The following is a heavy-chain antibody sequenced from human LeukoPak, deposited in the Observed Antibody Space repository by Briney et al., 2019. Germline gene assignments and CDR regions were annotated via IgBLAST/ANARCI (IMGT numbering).Heavy chain of an antibody. J-gene: IGHJ6*02. D-gene: IGHD3-22*01. CDR2: ISYDGSNK. CDR3: ARDYYDGSGYYYGPGDV. V-gene: IGHV3-30-3*01. CDR1: GFTFSSYA. Sequence: PGGSLRLSCAASGFTFSSYAMHWVRQAPGKGLEWVAVISYDGSNKYYADSVKGRFTISRDNSKNTLYLQMNSLRAEDTAVYYCARDYYDGSGYYYGPGDVWGQGTTVTVSS.